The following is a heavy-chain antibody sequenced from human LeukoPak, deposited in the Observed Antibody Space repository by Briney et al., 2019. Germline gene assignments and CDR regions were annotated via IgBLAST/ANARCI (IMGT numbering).Heavy chain of an antibody. J-gene: IGHJ3*02. CDR1: GGTFSSYA. Sequence: SVKVSCKASGGTFSSYAISWVRQAPGQGLEWMGGIIPIFGTANYAQKFQGRVTITADESTSTAYMELSSLRSEDTAVYYCARDRDVVWALTTVRGDFDIWGQGTMVTVSS. D-gene: IGHD4-17*01. CDR2: IIPIFGTA. V-gene: IGHV1-69*13. CDR3: ARDRDVVWALTTVRGDFDI.